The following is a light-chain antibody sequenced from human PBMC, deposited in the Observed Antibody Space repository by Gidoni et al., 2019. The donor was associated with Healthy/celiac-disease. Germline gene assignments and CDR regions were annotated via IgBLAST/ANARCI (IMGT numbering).Light chain of an antibody. Sequence: DIQMTQSPSTLSASVGDRVTIPCRASQSISSWLAWYQQKPGKAPKLLIDKACSLESGVPSRFSGSGSGTEFTLTISSLQPDDFATYCCQKYNSYWTFGQGTKVEIK. CDR1: QSISSW. V-gene: IGKV1-5*03. CDR2: KAC. J-gene: IGKJ1*01. CDR3: QKYNSYWT.